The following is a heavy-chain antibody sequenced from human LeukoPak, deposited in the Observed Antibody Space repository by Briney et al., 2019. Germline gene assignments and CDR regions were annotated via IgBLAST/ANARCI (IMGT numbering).Heavy chain of an antibody. CDR3: ARRVGYSIYNSHYGMDV. CDR1: GYTFTGYY. D-gene: IGHD4-11*01. CDR2: INPNSGGT. J-gene: IGHJ6*02. Sequence: ASVKVSCKASGYTFTGYYMNWVRQAPGQGLEWVGWINPNSGGTNYAQKFQGRVTMTRDTSISTAYMELSRLRSDDTAVYYCARRVGYSIYNSHYGMDVWGQGTTVTVSS. V-gene: IGHV1-2*02.